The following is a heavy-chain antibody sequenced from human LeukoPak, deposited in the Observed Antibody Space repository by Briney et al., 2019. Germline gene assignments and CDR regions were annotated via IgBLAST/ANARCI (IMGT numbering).Heavy chain of an antibody. D-gene: IGHD5-12*01. V-gene: IGHV3-21*01. J-gene: IGHJ4*02. CDR1: GFTFSTYS. Sequence: GGSLRLSCAASGFTFSTYSMNWVRQAPGKGLEWVSSISSSSSYIYYADSVKGRFTISRDNAKNSLYLQMNSLRAEDTAVYYCARDMVATEWVWGQGTLVTVSS. CDR2: ISSSSSYI. CDR3: ARDMVATEWV.